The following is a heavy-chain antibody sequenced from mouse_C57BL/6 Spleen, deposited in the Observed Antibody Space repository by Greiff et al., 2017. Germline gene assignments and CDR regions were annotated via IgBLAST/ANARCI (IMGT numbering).Heavy chain of an antibody. CDR3: AKWGSSEYFDY. D-gene: IGHD3-2*02. V-gene: IGHV1-55*01. J-gene: IGHJ2*01. CDR1: GYTFTSYW. CDR2: IYPGSGST. Sequence: QVQLQQPGAELVKPGASVKMSCTASGYTFTSYWITWVKQRPGQGLEWIGDIYPGSGSTNYNEKFKSKATLTGDTSSSTAYMQLSSLTSEDSAVYYCAKWGSSEYFDYWGQGTTLTVSS.